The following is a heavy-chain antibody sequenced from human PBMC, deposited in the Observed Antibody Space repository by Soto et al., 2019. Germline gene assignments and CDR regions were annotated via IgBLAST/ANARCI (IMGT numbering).Heavy chain of an antibody. Sequence: GASVKVSCKASGYTFTSYGISWVRQAPGQGLEWMGWISAFNGNTYYAQKLQGRVTMTTDTSTSTAYMELRSLRSDDTAVYYCARVNGYSYGKGYYFDYWGQGTLVTVSS. J-gene: IGHJ4*02. V-gene: IGHV1-18*01. D-gene: IGHD5-18*01. CDR1: GYTFTSYG. CDR3: ARVNGYSYGKGYYFDY. CDR2: ISAFNGNT.